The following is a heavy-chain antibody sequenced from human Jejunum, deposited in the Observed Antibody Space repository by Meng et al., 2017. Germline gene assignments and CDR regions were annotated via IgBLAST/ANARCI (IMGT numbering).Heavy chain of an antibody. CDR2: ITYTGVV. Sequence: QVHPQQWGAGMLKPSETLSLPCAVGGESFSGYYWNWLRQSPGKGLEWIGQITYTGVVDCNPSLKSRVTIFVDTPKRQFSLNLTSVTAADTAVYYCARVLALIDSWGQGTLVTVSS. CDR3: ARVLALIDS. D-gene: IGHD3-3*02. J-gene: IGHJ4*02. CDR1: GESFSGYY. V-gene: IGHV4-34*02.